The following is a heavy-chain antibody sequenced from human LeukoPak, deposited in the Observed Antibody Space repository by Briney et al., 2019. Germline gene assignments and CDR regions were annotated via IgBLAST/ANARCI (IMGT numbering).Heavy chain of an antibody. CDR3: ARPAYYGSGDFDY. Sequence: SETLSLTCTVSGGSISSGGDYWSWIRQPPGKGLEWIGYIYHSGSTYYNPSLKSRVTISVDRSKNQFSLKLSSVTAADTAVYYCARPAYYGSGDFDYWGQGTLVTVSS. CDR1: GGSISSGGDY. V-gene: IGHV4-30-2*01. D-gene: IGHD3-10*01. J-gene: IGHJ4*02. CDR2: IYHSGST.